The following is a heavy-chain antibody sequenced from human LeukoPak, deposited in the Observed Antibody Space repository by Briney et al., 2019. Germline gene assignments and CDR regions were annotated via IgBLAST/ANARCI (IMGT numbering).Heavy chain of an antibody. Sequence: AGGSLRLSCAASGFTFSSYAMSWVRQAPGKGLEWVSSISSGGNYIYYADSVKGRFTISRDNAKNSLYLQMDSLRAEDTAVYYCARDGVIAAAGTGYWGQGTLVTVSS. V-gene: IGHV3-21*01. D-gene: IGHD6-13*01. CDR1: GFTFSSYA. CDR3: ARDGVIAAAGTGY. J-gene: IGHJ4*02. CDR2: ISSGGNYI.